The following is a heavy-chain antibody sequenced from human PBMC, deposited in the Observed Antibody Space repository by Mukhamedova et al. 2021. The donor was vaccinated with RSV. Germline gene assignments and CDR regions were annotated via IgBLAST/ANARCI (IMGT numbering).Heavy chain of an antibody. D-gene: IGHD1-26*01. Sequence: YATSYAASVKGRFTISRDDSKDTAYLQMNSLKTEDTAVYYCTRPGGAYSGTHLDYWGQGILVTVSS. CDR3: TRPGGAYSGTHLDY. J-gene: IGHJ4*02. V-gene: IGHV3-73*01. CDR2: YAT.